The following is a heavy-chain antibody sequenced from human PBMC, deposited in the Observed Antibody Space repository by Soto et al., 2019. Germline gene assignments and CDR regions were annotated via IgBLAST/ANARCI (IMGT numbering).Heavy chain of an antibody. Sequence: QVQLQESGPGLVKPSQTLSLTCTVSGTTISSGDHYWSWIRQAPGKGLEWIGYMYYTGKTYYNTSLQSRVTLSVDTSKNQFSLKMTSVTAADTDMYFCARVYGRGDYFDFWGRGTLVSVSS. CDR3: ARVYGRGDYFDF. CDR1: GTTISSGDHY. J-gene: IGHJ4*02. D-gene: IGHD1-26*01. V-gene: IGHV4-30-4*01. CDR2: MYYTGKT.